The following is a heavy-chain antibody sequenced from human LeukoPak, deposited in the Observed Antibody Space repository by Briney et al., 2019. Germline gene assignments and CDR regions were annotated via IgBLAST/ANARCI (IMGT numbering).Heavy chain of an antibody. Sequence: ASVKVSCKASGYSFTGYYMHWVRQAPGQGLEWMGWINPHSGDTGYAQKFQGRVTMTRDMSITTTYMELTRLRSDDTAFYYCARGGWSLVGSYYYDSSGYYYLDYWGQGTLVTVSS. CDR3: ARGGWSLVGSYYYDSSGYYYLDY. V-gene: IGHV1-2*02. J-gene: IGHJ4*02. CDR2: INPHSGDT. D-gene: IGHD3-22*01. CDR1: GYSFTGYY.